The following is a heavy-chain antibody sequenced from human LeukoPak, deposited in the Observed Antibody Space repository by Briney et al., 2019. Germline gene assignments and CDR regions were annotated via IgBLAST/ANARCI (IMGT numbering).Heavy chain of an antibody. Sequence: GESLKISCAASGFTFNTYWMSWVRQAPGKGLEWVGNIKDDGSAKYYVDSVKGRFTISRDNTKNSLYLQMNNLRVEDTAVYYCARDTPGYGAYENWGQGTRVTVSS. D-gene: IGHD4/OR15-4a*01. J-gene: IGHJ4*02. V-gene: IGHV3-7*01. CDR1: GFTFNTYW. CDR2: IKDDGSAK. CDR3: ARDTPGYGAYEN.